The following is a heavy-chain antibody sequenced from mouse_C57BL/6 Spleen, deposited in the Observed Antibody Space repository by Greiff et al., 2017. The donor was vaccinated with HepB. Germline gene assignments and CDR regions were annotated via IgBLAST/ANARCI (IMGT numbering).Heavy chain of an antibody. V-gene: IGHV1-4*01. J-gene: IGHJ2*01. Sequence: QVQLKQSGAELARPGASVKMSCKASGYTFTSYTMHWVKQRPGQGLEWIGYINPSSGYTKYNQKFKDKATLTADKSSSTAYMQLSSLTSEDSAVYYCAQDSSGFFDYWGQGTTLTVSS. D-gene: IGHD3-2*02. CDR3: AQDSSGFFDY. CDR2: INPSSGYT. CDR1: GYTFTSYT.